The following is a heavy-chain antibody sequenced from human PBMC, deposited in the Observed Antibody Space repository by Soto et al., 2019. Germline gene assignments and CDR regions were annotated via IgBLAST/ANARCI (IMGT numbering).Heavy chain of an antibody. J-gene: IGHJ5*02. CDR1: GGSISISTYY. V-gene: IGHV4-39*01. D-gene: IGHD6-19*01. CDR2: VYYSGST. CDR3: ARHGQLYNSGWYLNWFDP. Sequence: QLQMQESGPGLVKSSETLSLTCTVSGGSISISTYYWGWIRQPPGKGLEWIGSVYYSGSTYYNPSLKSRVTISVDTSKNQFSLKLSSVTAADTAVYYCARHGQLYNSGWYLNWFDPWGQGTLVTVSS.